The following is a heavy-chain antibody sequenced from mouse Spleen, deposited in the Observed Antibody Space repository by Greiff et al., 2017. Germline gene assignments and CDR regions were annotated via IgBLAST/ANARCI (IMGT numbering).Heavy chain of an antibody. CDR2: ISSGGST. V-gene: IGHV5-6-5*01. D-gene: IGHD2-3*01. J-gene: IGHJ3*01. CDR3: ARGDGPRGFAY. Sequence: EVQVVESGGGLVKPGGSLKLSCAASGFTFSSYAMSWVRQTPEKRLEWVASISSGGSTYYPDSVKGRFTISRDNARNILYLQMSSLRSEDTAMYYCARGDGPRGFAYWGQGTLVTVSA. CDR1: GFTFSSYA.